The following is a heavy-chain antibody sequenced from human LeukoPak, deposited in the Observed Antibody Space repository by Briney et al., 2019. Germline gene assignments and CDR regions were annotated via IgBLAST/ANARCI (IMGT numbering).Heavy chain of an antibody. D-gene: IGHD1-26*01. CDR3: ARSAGATIFDY. J-gene: IGHJ4*02. Sequence: GRSLRLSCAASGFTVSSNYMSWVRQAPGKGLGWVSVIYSGGSTYYADSVKGRFTISRDNSKNTLYLQMNSLRAEDTAVYYCARSAGATIFDYWGQGTLVTVSS. V-gene: IGHV3-66*01. CDR1: GFTVSSNY. CDR2: IYSGGST.